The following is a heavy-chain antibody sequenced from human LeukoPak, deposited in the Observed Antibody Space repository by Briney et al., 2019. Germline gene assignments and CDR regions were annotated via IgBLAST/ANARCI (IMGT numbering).Heavy chain of an antibody. J-gene: IGHJ4*02. CDR1: GYSFTSDW. CDR3: ARQMVSGTYFGCFDY. CDR2: IYPGDSDT. D-gene: IGHD1-26*01. V-gene: IGHV5-51*01. Sequence: GESLKISCKGSGYSFTSDWIGWVRQMPGKGLEWMGIIYPGDSDTRYSPSFEGQVTISADKSISTAYLQWSSLKASDTAMYYCARQMVSGTYFGCFDYWGQGTLVTVSS.